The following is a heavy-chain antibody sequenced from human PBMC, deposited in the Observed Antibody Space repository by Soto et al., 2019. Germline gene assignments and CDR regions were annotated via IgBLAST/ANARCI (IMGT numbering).Heavy chain of an antibody. V-gene: IGHV1-69*13. CDR2: IIPIFGTA. CDR1: GGTFSSYA. CDR3: ARGGSPDSGSYSNSPWYYYGMDV. Sequence: SVKVSCKASGGTFSSYAISWVRQAPGQGLEWMGGIIPIFGTANYAQKFQGRVTITADESTSTAYMELSSLRSEDTAVYYCARGGSPDSGSYSNSPWYYYGMDVWGQGTTVTV. D-gene: IGHD1-26*01. J-gene: IGHJ6*02.